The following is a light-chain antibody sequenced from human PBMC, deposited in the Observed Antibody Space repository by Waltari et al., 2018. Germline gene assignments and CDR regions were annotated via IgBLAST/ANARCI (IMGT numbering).Light chain of an antibody. J-gene: IGLJ2*01. Sequence: SSELTQDPAVSVALGQTVRITCQGDSLRSSYVSWFHQKPGQAPALVIYGKNNRPSGIADRFSASSSGSTASLTIIGAQAEDEADYYCHSRDSSGDVLIGGGTKLTVV. CDR3: HSRDSSGDVL. CDR1: SLRSSY. CDR2: GKN. V-gene: IGLV3-19*01.